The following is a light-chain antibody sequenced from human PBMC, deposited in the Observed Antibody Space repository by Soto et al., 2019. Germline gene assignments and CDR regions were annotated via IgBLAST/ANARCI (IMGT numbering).Light chain of an antibody. J-gene: IGKJ1*01. V-gene: IGKV1-5*01. CDR2: DAS. CDR3: QQYNSYPWT. Sequence: DIQMTQSPSTLSASVGDRVTITCRASQSITSWLAWYQQKPGKAPKLLMYDASSLHSGVPSRFSGSRSGTEFTLTISSLQPDDFATFYCQQYNSYPWTFGQGTKVDIK. CDR1: QSITSW.